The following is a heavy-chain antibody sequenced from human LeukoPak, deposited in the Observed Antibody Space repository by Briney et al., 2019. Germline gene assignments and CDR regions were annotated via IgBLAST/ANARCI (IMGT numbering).Heavy chain of an antibody. Sequence: GGSLRLSCAAPGFTFSSYAMHWVRQAPGKGLEWVAVISYDGSNKYYADSVKGRFTISRDNSKNTLYLQMNSLRAEDTAVYYCARDRGYSYGIDYWGQGTLVTVSS. D-gene: IGHD5-18*01. J-gene: IGHJ4*02. V-gene: IGHV3-30-3*01. CDR1: GFTFSSYA. CDR2: ISYDGSNK. CDR3: ARDRGYSYGIDY.